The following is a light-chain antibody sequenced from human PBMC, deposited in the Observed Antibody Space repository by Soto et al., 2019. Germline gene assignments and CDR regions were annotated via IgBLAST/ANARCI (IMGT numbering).Light chain of an antibody. J-gene: IGLJ7*01. CDR1: SSDVGSHNL. CDR2: EVS. V-gene: IGLV2-23*02. CDR3: CSYGGSRAV. Sequence: QSALTQPASVSGSPGQSITISCTGTSSDVGSHNLVSWYQQHPGQAPQLMIYEVSKRPLGVSARFSASKSGNTASLTISGLQAEDEADYYCCSYGGSRAVFGGGTQLTV.